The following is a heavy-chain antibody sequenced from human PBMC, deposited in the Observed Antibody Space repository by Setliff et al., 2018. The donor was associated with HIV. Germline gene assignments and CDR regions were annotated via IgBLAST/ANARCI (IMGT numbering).Heavy chain of an antibody. CDR1: GGSISSSY. D-gene: IGHD3-3*01. CDR2: IYYSGST. J-gene: IGHJ4*02. Sequence: PSETLSLTCTVSGGSISSSYWSWIRQPPGKGLEWIGYIYYSGSTNYNPSLQSRLTTSADTSKKQFSLRLSSVTAADTAVYYCARGGGTIIGANFDYWGQGTLVTVSS. CDR3: ARGGGTIIGANFDY. V-gene: IGHV4-59*12.